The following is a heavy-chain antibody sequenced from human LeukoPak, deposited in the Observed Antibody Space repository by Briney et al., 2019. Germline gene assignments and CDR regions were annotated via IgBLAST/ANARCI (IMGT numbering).Heavy chain of an antibody. J-gene: IGHJ6*03. V-gene: IGHV3-33*01. CDR2: IWYDGSNK. CDR3: ARAPSHSPYNFYYMDV. CDR1: GFTFSSYG. Sequence: GRSLRLSCAASGFTFSSYGMHWVRQAPGKGLEWVAVIWYDGSNKYYADSVKGRYTISRDNSKNTLYLQMNSLRAEDTAVYYCARAPSHSPYNFYYMDVWGKGTTVTVSS. D-gene: IGHD6-13*01.